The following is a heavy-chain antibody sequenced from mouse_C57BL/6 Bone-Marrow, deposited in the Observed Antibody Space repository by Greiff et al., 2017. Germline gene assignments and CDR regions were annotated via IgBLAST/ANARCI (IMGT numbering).Heavy chain of an antibody. CDR3: ARSRIYYYGSSYFDY. D-gene: IGHD1-1*01. CDR1: GYTFTSYW. Sequence: VQLQQPGAELVRPGSSVKLSCKASGYTFTSYWMDWVKQRPGQGLEWIGNIYPSDSETHYNQKFKDKATLTVDKSSSTAYMHLSSLTSEDSAVYYCARSRIYYYGSSYFDYWGQGTTLTVSS. V-gene: IGHV1-61*01. J-gene: IGHJ2*01. CDR2: IYPSDSET.